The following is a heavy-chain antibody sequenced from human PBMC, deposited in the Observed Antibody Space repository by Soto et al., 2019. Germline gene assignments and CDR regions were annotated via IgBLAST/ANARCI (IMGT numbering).Heavy chain of an antibody. V-gene: IGHV4-39*01. J-gene: IGHJ4*02. CDR2: VYYRGRS. Sequence: RSLTCTVSGGSVSNSNYYWGWIRQSPGKGLEWIGSVYYRGRSYSKSSVKSRVTISVDTSKNQFSLNLNSVTASDTAVYYCVSQRTSVLTQAYFDYWGPGALVTVSS. CDR3: VSQRTSVLTQAYFDY. D-gene: IGHD2-8*01. CDR1: GGSVSNSNYY.